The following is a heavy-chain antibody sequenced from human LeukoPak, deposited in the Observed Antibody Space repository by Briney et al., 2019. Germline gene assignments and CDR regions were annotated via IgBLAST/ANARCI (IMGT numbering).Heavy chain of an antibody. CDR3: ARGRKGDDYSAAGWFDP. J-gene: IGHJ5*02. CDR2: IYTSGST. D-gene: IGHD4-11*01. CDR1: GGSISSGSYY. Sequence: SGTLSLTCTVSGGSISSGSYYWSWIRQPAGRGLEWIGRIYTSGSTNYNPSLKSRVTISVDTSKNQFSLKLSSVTAADTAVYYCARGRKGDDYSAAGWFDPWGQGTLVTVSS. V-gene: IGHV4-61*02.